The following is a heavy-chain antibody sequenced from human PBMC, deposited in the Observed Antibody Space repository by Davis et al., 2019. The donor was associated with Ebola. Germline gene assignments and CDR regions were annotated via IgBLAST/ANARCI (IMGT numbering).Heavy chain of an antibody. CDR3: AKEIGGSGWYSIDY. D-gene: IGHD6-19*01. V-gene: IGHV3-30*18. CDR2: ISYDGSNK. Sequence: GESLKISCAASGFTFSSYGMHWVRQAPGKGLEWVAVISYDGSNKYYADSVKGRFTISRDSSKNTLSLQMDSLRVDDTAIYYCAKEIGGSGWYSIDYWGQGALVTVSS. CDR1: GFTFSSYG. J-gene: IGHJ4*02.